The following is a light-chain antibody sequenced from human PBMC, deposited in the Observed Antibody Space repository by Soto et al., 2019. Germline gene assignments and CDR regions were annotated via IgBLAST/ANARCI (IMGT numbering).Light chain of an antibody. CDR1: SSDVGGYNY. J-gene: IGLJ2*01. V-gene: IGLV2-14*01. CDR2: DVS. CDR3: SSYTSSSTLGV. Sequence: QSVLTQPASVSGSPGQSITISCTGTSSDVGGYNYFSWYQQHPGKAPKLMIYDVSNRPSGVSNRFSGSKSGNTASLTISGLQGEDEADYYCSSYTSSSTLGVFGGGTKVTVL.